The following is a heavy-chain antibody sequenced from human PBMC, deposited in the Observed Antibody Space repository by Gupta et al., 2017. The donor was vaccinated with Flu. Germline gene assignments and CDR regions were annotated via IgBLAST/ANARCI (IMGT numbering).Heavy chain of an antibody. D-gene: IGHD1-26*01. J-gene: IGHJ3*02. V-gene: IGHV4-59*08. CDR1: GGSISSSS. Sequence: QVQLQESGPGLVKPSETLSLTCTVSGGSISSSSWTWIRQPPGKGLEWIGYIYYSGSTNYNPSLKSRVTISVDTSKNQFSLKLSSVTAADTAVYYCARFGGSYTPHAFDIWGQGTMVTVSS. CDR3: ARFGGSYTPHAFDI. CDR2: IYYSGST.